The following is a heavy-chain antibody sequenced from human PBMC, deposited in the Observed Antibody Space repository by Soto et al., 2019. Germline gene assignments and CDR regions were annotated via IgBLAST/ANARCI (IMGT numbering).Heavy chain of an antibody. CDR2: MSYDGDRQ. V-gene: IGHV3-30-3*01. Sequence: QVQLVESGGGVVQPGRSLRLSCVASGFTFSNSPIHWVRQAPGKGLEWVSVMSYDGDRQYYADSVKGRFTISRDSSKSTLYLQMNNVRVEDTAMYYCAREEYSTHYFDFWGQGTLVTVSS. J-gene: IGHJ4*02. CDR3: AREEYSTHYFDF. CDR1: GFTFSNSP. D-gene: IGHD5-18*01.